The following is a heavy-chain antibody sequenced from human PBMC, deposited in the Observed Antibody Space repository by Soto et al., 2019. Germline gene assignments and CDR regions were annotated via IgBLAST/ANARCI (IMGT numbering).Heavy chain of an antibody. Sequence: QVQLVQSGAEVKKPGASVKVSCKASGYTFTGYYMHWVRQAPGQGLEWMGWINPNSGGTNYAQKFQGWVTMTRETSISTAYMELSRLRSDDTAVYYCGRGYYCDSNWYDYWGQGALVTVSS. CDR1: GYTFTGYY. CDR2: INPNSGGT. V-gene: IGHV1-2*04. D-gene: IGHD3-22*01. J-gene: IGHJ4*02. CDR3: GRGYYCDSNWYDY.